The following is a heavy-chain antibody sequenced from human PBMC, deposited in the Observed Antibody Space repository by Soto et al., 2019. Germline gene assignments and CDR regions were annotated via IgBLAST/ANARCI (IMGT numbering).Heavy chain of an antibody. CDR3: AREIGRNQGIVVVPAWDV. CDR1: GGTFSSYA. CDR2: IIPIFGTA. Sequence: ASVKVSCKASGGTFSSYAISWVRQAPGQGLEWMGGIIPIFGTANYAQKFQGRVTITADESTSTAYMELSSLRSEDTAVYYCAREIGRNQGIVVVPAWDVWGQGTTVTVSS. J-gene: IGHJ6*02. V-gene: IGHV1-69*13. D-gene: IGHD2-2*01.